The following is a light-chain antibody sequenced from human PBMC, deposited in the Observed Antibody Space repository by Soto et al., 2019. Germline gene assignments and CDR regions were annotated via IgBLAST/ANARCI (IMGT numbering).Light chain of an antibody. J-gene: IGKJ3*01. CDR1: QSVTSSY. CDR3: QQYGNSPAT. V-gene: IGKV3-20*01. Sequence: EIVLTQSPGTLSLSPGERATLSCRASQSVTSSYLAWYQQKPGQAPRLLIYGASSRATDIPDRFSGSGSGTDFTLTITRLEPEDFAVYYCQQYGNSPATFGPGPKVDIQ. CDR2: GAS.